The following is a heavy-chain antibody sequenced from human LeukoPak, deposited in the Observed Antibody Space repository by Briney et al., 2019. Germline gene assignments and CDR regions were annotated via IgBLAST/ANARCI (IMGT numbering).Heavy chain of an antibody. V-gene: IGHV3-53*01. Sequence: PGGSLRLSCAASGFTDSSNYMSWVRQAPGKGLEWVSVIYSGGSKYYADPVKGRFTISRDNSKNTLYLQKNSLRAEDTAVYYCASPIVGATTGGYWGQGTLVTVSS. D-gene: IGHD1-26*01. CDR2: IYSGGSK. J-gene: IGHJ4*02. CDR3: ASPIVGATTGGY. CDR1: GFTDSSNY.